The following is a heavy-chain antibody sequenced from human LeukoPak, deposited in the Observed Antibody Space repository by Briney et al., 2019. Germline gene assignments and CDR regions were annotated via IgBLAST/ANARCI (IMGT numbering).Heavy chain of an antibody. V-gene: IGHV3-21*01. Sequence: GRSLRPSCPASGFTFSSYSMNWVRLVPGKGLESVSSISSSSTYIYYAESGKGRFTISRDNAKNSLYLQVNSLRAEDTAVYYCARVQTPYYGGDEIGYWGQGTLVTGSS. J-gene: IGHJ4*02. CDR3: ARVQTPYYGGDEIGY. CDR2: ISSSSTYI. CDR1: GFTFSSYS. D-gene: IGHD2-21*01.